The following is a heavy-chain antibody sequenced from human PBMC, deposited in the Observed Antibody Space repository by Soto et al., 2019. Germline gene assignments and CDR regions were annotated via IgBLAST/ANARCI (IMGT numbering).Heavy chain of an antibody. CDR1: GYTFTSYG. J-gene: IGHJ4*02. D-gene: IGHD3-22*01. Sequence: RASGKVSCKASGYTFTSYGISWVRQAPGQGLEWMGWISAYNGNTNYAQKLQGRVTMTTDTSTRTAYMELRRLRSDDTAVYYCARARPVVITTGFDNWGEGTLVPVSS. CDR3: ARARPVVITTGFDN. CDR2: ISAYNGNT. V-gene: IGHV1-18*01.